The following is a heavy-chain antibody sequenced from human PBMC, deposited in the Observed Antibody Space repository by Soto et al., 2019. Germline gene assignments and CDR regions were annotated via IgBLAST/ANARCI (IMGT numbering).Heavy chain of an antibody. Sequence: QVQLVESGGGVVQPGRSLRLSCAASGFTFSSYGMHWVRQAPGKGLERVAVIWYDGSNKYYADSVKGRFTISRDNSKNMLYLQMNSLRAEDTAVYYCARGYSSGWYYYDYGMDVWGQGTTVTVSS. CDR1: GFTFSSYG. CDR3: ARGYSSGWYYYDYGMDV. V-gene: IGHV3-33*01. J-gene: IGHJ6*02. D-gene: IGHD6-19*01. CDR2: IWYDGSNK.